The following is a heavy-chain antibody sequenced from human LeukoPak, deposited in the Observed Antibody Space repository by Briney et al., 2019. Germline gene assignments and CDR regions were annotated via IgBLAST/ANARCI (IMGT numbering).Heavy chain of an antibody. CDR1: GYSISSGYY. Sequence: SETLSLTCTVSGYSISSGYYWGWIRQPPGKGLEWIGSIYHSGSTYYNPSLKSRVTISVDTSKNQFSLKLSSVTAADTAVYYCARSTVVRGVIMTEIDYWGQGTLVTVSS. CDR2: IYHSGST. CDR3: ARSTVVRGVIMTEIDY. J-gene: IGHJ4*02. V-gene: IGHV4-38-2*02. D-gene: IGHD3-10*01.